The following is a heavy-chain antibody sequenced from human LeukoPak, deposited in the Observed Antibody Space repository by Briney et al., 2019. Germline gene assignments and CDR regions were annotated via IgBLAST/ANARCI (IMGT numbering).Heavy chain of an antibody. V-gene: IGHV3-48*01. CDR1: GLAFSSSA. CDR2: SSASSSDV. J-gene: IGHJ3*02. Sequence: GGSLRLSCAASGLAFSSSAMNWVRQTPGKGLEWLSYSSASSSDVYYADSVKGRFTISRDNAKSSLYPQMNSLTAEDTAMYFCARGRDHAFDIWGQGTRVTVSS. CDR3: ARGRDHAFDI.